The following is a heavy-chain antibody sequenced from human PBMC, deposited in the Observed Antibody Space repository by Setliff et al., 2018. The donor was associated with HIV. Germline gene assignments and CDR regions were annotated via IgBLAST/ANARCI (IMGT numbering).Heavy chain of an antibody. J-gene: IGHJ5*01. D-gene: IGHD1-7*01. CDR1: GYSISSGYY. Sequence: SETLSLTCTVSGYSISSGYYWGWIRQPPGKGLEWIGSIYHSGSTYYNPSLKSRVTTSVDTSKNQFSLKLSSVTAADTAVYYCARVRLELRQYWFDSWGQGSPVTVSS. CDR3: ARVRLELRQYWFDS. CDR2: IYHSGST. V-gene: IGHV4-38-2*02.